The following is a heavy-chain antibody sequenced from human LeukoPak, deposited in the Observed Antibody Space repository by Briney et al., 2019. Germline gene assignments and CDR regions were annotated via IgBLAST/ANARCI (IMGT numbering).Heavy chain of an antibody. D-gene: IGHD4-17*01. CDR1: GFTFSDYY. V-gene: IGHV3-11*06. CDR3: ARANTMTTVTNWFDP. J-gene: IGHJ5*02. Sequence: TGGSLSLSCAASGFTFSDYYMSWIRQAPGKGLEWVSYISSSSSYTNYADSVKGRFTISRDNAKNSLYLQMNSLRAEDTAVYYCARANTMTTVTNWFDPWGQGTLVTVSS. CDR2: ISSSSSYT.